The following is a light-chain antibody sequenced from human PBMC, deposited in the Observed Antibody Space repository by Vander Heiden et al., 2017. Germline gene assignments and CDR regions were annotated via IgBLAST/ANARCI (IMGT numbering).Light chain of an antibody. CDR2: AAS. CDR1: QGISSY. Sequence: IQLTQSPSFLSASVGDRVTITCRASQGISSYLAWYQQKPGKAPKLLIYAASTLQSGVPSRFSGSGYRTEFTLTISRLQPEDFAPYYCQQLNSYPLYTFGQGTKLEIK. J-gene: IGKJ2*01. CDR3: QQLNSYPLYT. V-gene: IGKV1-9*01.